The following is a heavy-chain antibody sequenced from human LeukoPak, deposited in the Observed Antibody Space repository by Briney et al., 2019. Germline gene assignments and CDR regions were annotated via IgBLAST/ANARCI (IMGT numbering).Heavy chain of an antibody. D-gene: IGHD1-26*01. CDR3: AKDGGSYYFYYYYGMDV. CDR2: ISYDGGNK. CDR1: GFTFSSYG. V-gene: IGHV3-30*18. J-gene: IGHJ6*02. Sequence: GGSLRLSCAASGFTFSSYGMHWVRQAPGKGLEWVAVISYDGGNKYYADSVKGRFTISRDNSKNTLYLQMNSLRAEDTAVYYCAKDGGSYYFYYYYGMDVWGQGTTVTVSS.